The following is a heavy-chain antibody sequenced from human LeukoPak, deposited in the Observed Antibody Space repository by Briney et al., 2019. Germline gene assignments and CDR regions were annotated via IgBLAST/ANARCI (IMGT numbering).Heavy chain of an antibody. D-gene: IGHD2-2*01. V-gene: IGHV4-59*01. CDR3: ARSRSYQLLTFDY. CDR1: GGSISSYY. J-gene: IGHJ4*02. CDR2: IYYSGST. Sequence: SETLPLTCTVSGGSISSYYWSWIRQPPGEGLEWIGYIYYSGSTNYNPSLKSRVTISVDTSKNQFSLKLSSVTAADTAVYYCARSRSYQLLTFDYWGQGTLVTVSS.